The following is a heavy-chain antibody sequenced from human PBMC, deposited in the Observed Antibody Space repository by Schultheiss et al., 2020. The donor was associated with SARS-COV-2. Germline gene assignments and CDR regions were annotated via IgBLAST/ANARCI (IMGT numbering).Heavy chain of an antibody. Sequence: SETLSLTCAVYGGSFSGYYWSWIRQPPGKGLEWIGEINHSGSTNYNPSLKSRVTISVDTSKNQFSLKLSSVTAADTAVYYCAKDRVVIAAADLDYWGQGTLVTVSS. V-gene: IGHV4-34*01. CDR3: AKDRVVIAAADLDY. J-gene: IGHJ4*02. CDR2: INHSGST. CDR1: GGSFSGYY. D-gene: IGHD6-13*01.